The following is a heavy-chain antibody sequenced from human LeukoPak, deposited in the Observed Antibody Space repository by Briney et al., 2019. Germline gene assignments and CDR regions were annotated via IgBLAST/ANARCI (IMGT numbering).Heavy chain of an antibody. J-gene: IGHJ4*02. Sequence: PSETLSLTCAVYGGSFSAYYWGWIRQPPGKGLEWVGSIYHRGSTYYNPSLRSRVTISLDRSKKKFSLKLTSVTAADTAVYFCARGAEYYAIWRGYAGYSDYWGQGISVTVSS. CDR3: ARGAEYYAIWRGYAGYSDY. D-gene: IGHD3-3*01. V-gene: IGHV4-34*01. CDR2: IYHRGST. CDR1: GGSFSAYY.